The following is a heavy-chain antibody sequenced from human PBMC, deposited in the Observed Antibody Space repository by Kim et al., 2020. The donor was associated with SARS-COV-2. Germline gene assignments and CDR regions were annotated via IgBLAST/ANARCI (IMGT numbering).Heavy chain of an antibody. J-gene: IGHJ4*02. CDR2: IGTSSTSA. D-gene: IGHD2-21*02. Sequence: GGSLRLSCTASGFTINNYEFNWVRQAPGKGLEWLSYIGTSSTSAYYAPSVTGRFTVSRDNAENSVYLQISSLRAEDTAVYYCARETPSCGGDCFDYWGQGTLVTVSS. CDR3: ARETPSCGGDCFDY. V-gene: IGHV3-48*03. CDR1: GFTINNYE.